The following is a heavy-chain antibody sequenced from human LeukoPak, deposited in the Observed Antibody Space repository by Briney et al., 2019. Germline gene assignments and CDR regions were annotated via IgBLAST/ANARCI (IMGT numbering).Heavy chain of an antibody. D-gene: IGHD3-22*01. CDR2: INTNTGNP. J-gene: IGHJ4*02. Sequence: GASVKVSCKASGYTFTSYAMNWVRQAPGQGLEWMGWINTNTGNPTYAQGFTGRFVFSLDTSVSTAYLQISSLKAEDTAVYYCARGGEVITTYDYFDYWGQGTLVTVSS. CDR1: GYTFTSYA. V-gene: IGHV7-4-1*02. CDR3: ARGGEVITTYDYFDY.